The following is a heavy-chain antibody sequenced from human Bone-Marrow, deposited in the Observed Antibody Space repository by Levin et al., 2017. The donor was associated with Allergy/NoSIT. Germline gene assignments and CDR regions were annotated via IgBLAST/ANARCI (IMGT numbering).Heavy chain of an antibody. J-gene: IGHJ5*02. CDR3: ARLIGYCSSTSCPYMSTSDWFDP. V-gene: IGHV4-30-4*01. CDR2: IYYSGST. D-gene: IGHD2-2*01. CDR1: GGSISSGDYY. Sequence: SETLSLTCTVSGGSISSGDYYWSWIRQPPGTGLEWIGYIYYSGSTYYNPSLKSRVTISVDTSKNQFSLKLSSVTAADTAVYYCARLIGYCSSTSCPYMSTSDWFDPWGQGTLVTVSS.